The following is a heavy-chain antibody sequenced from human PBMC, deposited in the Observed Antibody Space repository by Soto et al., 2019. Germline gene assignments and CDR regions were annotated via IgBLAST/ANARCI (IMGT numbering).Heavy chain of an antibody. CDR3: ASMGTDCSGGSCYQNAEYFHH. Sequence: QVQLQQWGAGLLKPSETLSLTCAVYGGSFSDYYWSWIRQPPGKGLEGIGEINHSGSTNYNPSLKSRVTISVDTSKNQFSLNLSSVTAADTAVYYCASMGTDCSGGSCYQNAEYFHHWGQGTLVTVSS. D-gene: IGHD2-15*01. CDR2: INHSGST. V-gene: IGHV4-34*01. CDR1: GGSFSDYY. J-gene: IGHJ1*01.